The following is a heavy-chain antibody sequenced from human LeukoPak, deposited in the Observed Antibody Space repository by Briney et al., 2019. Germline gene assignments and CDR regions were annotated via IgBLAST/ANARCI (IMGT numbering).Heavy chain of an antibody. Sequence: ASVKVSCKASGGTFISYAISWVRQAPGQGLEWMGWIYPDSGGTNYAQKFQGRVTMTRDTSISTAYMGLSRLTSDDTAVYYCARGRSDYYLDSWGQGTLVTVSS. D-gene: IGHD3-10*01. CDR1: GGTFISYA. J-gene: IGHJ4*02. CDR2: IYPDSGGT. CDR3: ARGRSDYYLDS. V-gene: IGHV1-2*02.